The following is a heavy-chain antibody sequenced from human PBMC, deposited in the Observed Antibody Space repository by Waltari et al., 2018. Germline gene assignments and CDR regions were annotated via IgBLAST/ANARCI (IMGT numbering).Heavy chain of an antibody. CDR2: VDPEDGET. J-gene: IGHJ5*02. CDR3: ATVPSHIVVPHWWFDP. V-gene: IGHV1-69-2*01. D-gene: IGHD2-2*01. CDR1: GYTFTHYY. Sequence: EVQLVQSGAEVKKPGATVKISCKASGYTFTHYYMHWVQQAPRKGLEWMGRVDPEDGETIYAEKFQGRVTITADTSTDTAYMELSSLRSEDTAVYYCATVPSHIVVPHWWFDPWGQGTLVTVSS.